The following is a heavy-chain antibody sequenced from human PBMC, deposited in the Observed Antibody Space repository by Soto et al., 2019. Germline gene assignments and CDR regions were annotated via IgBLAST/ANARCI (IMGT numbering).Heavy chain of an antibody. Sequence: EVQLVESGGGLVQRGGSLRLSCAASGFTFSTCGMNWVRQAPGKGLEWVSYISGSSRTVYYADSVKGRFTISRDNVKNSLHLQMNNLSPEDTAVYYCASVPLGSFDWLGPSFDHWGQGTLVTVSS. J-gene: IGHJ4*02. CDR2: ISGSSRTV. D-gene: IGHD3-9*01. V-gene: IGHV3-48*01. CDR3: ASVPLGSFDWLGPSFDH. CDR1: GFTFSTCG.